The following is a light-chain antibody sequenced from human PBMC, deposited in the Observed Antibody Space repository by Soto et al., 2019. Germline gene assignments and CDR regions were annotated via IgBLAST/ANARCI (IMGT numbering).Light chain of an antibody. CDR2: WAS. CDR1: QSVLYSSNNKNY. J-gene: IGKJ2*01. Sequence: DIVMTQSPDSLAVSLGERATINCKSGQSVLYSSNNKNYLAWYQQRPGQPPKLLIYWASTRESGVPDRFSGSGSGTDFTLTITSLQAEDGAVYYCQQYESTPPTFGQGTKLEIK. V-gene: IGKV4-1*01. CDR3: QQYESTPPT.